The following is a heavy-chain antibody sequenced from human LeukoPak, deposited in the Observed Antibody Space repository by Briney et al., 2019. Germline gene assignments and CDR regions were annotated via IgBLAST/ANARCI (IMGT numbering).Heavy chain of an antibody. CDR2: IYYSGST. D-gene: IGHD2-2*01. V-gene: IGHV4-59*01. CDR3: ARDRRYCSSTSCYVTAFDI. Sequence: SETLSLTCTVSGGSISSYYWSWIRQPPGKGLEWIGYIYYSGSTNYNPSLKSRVTISVDTSKNQFSLKLSSVTAADTAVYYCARDRRYCSSTSCYVTAFDIWGQGTMVTVPS. CDR1: GGSISSYY. J-gene: IGHJ3*02.